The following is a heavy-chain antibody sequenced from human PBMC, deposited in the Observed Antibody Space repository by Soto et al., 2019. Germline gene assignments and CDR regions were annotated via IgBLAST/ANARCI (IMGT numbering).Heavy chain of an antibody. Sequence: GGSLRLSCAASGFTFSNYGMAWVRQAPAKGLEWFSAISGSGGGTYYADSVKGRFTISRDNSNKMLYLQMNSLRVEDTAIYYCAKGSAESRPYYFDYWGQGTLVTVSS. CDR1: GFTFSNYG. D-gene: IGHD3-22*01. CDR3: AKGSAESRPYYFDY. V-gene: IGHV3-23*01. J-gene: IGHJ4*02. CDR2: ISGSGGGT.